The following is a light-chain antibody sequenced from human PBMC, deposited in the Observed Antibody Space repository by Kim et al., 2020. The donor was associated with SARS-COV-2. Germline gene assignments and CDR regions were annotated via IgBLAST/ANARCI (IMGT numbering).Light chain of an antibody. J-gene: IGKJ5*01. Sequence: FSPRERATPSGRASQSVSGSQLACYQHQPGQAPRLLIYGASSRGTGIPDRFSGSGSGTDFTLTISRLEPEDFAVYFSKKDGSLITFGQGTRLEIK. V-gene: IGKV3-20*01. CDR2: GAS. CDR3: KKDGSLIT. CDR1: QSVSGSQ.